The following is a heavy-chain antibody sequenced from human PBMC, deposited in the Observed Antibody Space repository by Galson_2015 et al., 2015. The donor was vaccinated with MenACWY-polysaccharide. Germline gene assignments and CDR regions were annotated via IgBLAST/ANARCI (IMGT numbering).Heavy chain of an antibody. CDR2: ISGGGGST. J-gene: IGHJ4*02. CDR3: AGLRSGY. Sequence: SLRLSCAASGFTFSDYAMTWVRQAPGKGLEWVSGISGGGGSTYYADPVKGRFTISRDNSKNTLYLQTNSLRAEDTAVYYCAGLRSGYWGQGTLVTVSS. D-gene: IGHD5-12*01. V-gene: IGHV3-23*01. CDR1: GFTFSDYA.